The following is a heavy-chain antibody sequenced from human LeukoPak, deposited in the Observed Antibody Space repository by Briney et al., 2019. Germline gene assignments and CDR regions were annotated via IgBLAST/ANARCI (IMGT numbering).Heavy chain of an antibody. CDR3: ASNGDYYDSSGHNNWFDP. CDR1: GYTFTSYG. CDR2: ISAYNGNT. D-gene: IGHD3-22*01. J-gene: IGHJ5*02. V-gene: IGHV1-18*01. Sequence: ASVKVSCKASGYTFTSYGISWVQQAPGQGLEWMGWISAYNGNTNYAQKLQGRVTMTTDTSTSTAYMELRSLRSDDTAVYYCASNGDYYDSSGHNNWFDPWGQGTLVTVSS.